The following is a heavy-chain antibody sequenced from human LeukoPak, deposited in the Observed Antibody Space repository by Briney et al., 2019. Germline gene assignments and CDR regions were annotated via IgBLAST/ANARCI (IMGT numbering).Heavy chain of an antibody. CDR3: ARDGLYCTNGVCSSDI. J-gene: IGHJ3*02. Sequence: ASVKVSCKASGYTFTRHYMNWVRQAPGQGLEWMGKINPGSGATGYAQKFQGRVTMTRDTSTSTVYMELTSLRSADTAVYFCARDGLYCTNGVCSSDIWGQGTLVTVSS. CDR2: INPGSGAT. D-gene: IGHD2-8*01. CDR1: GYTFTRHY. V-gene: IGHV1-46*01.